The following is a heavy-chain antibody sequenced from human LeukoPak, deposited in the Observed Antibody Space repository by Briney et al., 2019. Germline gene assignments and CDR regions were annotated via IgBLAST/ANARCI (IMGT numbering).Heavy chain of an antibody. CDR3: ARVVDTAMGGASFDY. J-gene: IGHJ4*02. CDR2: ISAYNGNT. CDR1: GYTFTSYG. D-gene: IGHD5-18*01. Sequence: VASVKVSCKASGYTFTSYGISWVRQAPGQGLEWMGWISAYNGNTNYAQKLQGRVTMTTDTSTSTAYMELRSLRSDDTAVYYCARVVDTAMGGASFDYWGQGTLVTVSS. V-gene: IGHV1-18*01.